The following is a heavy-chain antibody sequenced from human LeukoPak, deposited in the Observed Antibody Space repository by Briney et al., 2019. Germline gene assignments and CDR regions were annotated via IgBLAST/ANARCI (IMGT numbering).Heavy chain of an antibody. Sequence: SETLSLTCTVSGGSISSYYWSWIRQPPGKGLEWIGYIYYSGSTNYNPSLKSRVTISVDTSKNQFSLKLSSVTAADTAVYYCARTDYGFGWAYAFDIWGQGTMVTVSS. D-gene: IGHD3-3*01. V-gene: IGHV4-59*08. CDR3: ARTDYGFGWAYAFDI. J-gene: IGHJ3*02. CDR1: GGSISSYY. CDR2: IYYSGST.